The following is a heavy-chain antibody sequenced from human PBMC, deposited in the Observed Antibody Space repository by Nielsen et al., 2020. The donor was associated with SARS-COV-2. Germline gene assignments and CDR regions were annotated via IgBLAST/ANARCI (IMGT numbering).Heavy chain of an antibody. D-gene: IGHD6-6*01. V-gene: IGHV4-59*01. Sequence: SETLSLTCTVSGGSISSYYWSWIRQPPGKGLEWIGYIYYSGSTNYNPSLKSRVTISVDTSKNQFSLKLSSVTAADTAVYYCARARYSSSRSAYDYWGQGTLVTVSS. CDR3: ARARYSSSRSAYDY. CDR1: GGSISSYY. CDR2: IYYSGST. J-gene: IGHJ4*02.